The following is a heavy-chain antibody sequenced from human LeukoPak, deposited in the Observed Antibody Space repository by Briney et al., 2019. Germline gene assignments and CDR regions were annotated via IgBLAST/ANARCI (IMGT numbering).Heavy chain of an antibody. CDR2: IYHSGST. CDR3: ARVPHYYDSSGYWAYFDY. D-gene: IGHD3-22*01. J-gene: IGHJ4*02. CDR1: GGSISSGGYY. Sequence: SQTLSLTCTVSGGSISSGGYYWSWIRQPPGKGLEWIWYIYHSGSTYYNPSLKSRVTISVDRSKNQFSLKLSSVTAADTAVYYCARVPHYYDSSGYWAYFDYWGQGTLVTVSS. V-gene: IGHV4-30-2*01.